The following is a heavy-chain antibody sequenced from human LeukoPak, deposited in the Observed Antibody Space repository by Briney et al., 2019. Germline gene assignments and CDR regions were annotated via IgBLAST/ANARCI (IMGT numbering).Heavy chain of an antibody. CDR2: IIPISGTT. J-gene: IGHJ4*02. CDR1: GGTFSSYV. D-gene: IGHD3-9*01. Sequence: SVKVSCKASGGTFSSYVISWMRQAPGQGLEWMGGIIPISGTTNYAQKFQGRVTMTAAESTSTAYMELSSLRSEDTAVYYCARAFDILTEYYFDYWGQGTLVTVSS. CDR3: ARAFDILTEYYFDY. V-gene: IGHV1-69*13.